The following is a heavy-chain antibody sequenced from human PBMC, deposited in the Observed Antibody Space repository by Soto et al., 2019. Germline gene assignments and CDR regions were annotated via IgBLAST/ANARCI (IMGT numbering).Heavy chain of an antibody. CDR3: ERESNRGGYSSSPFDY. V-gene: IGHV1-69*01. J-gene: IGHJ4*02. CDR1: GGTFSSYA. D-gene: IGHD6-13*01. CDR2: TIPIVGTA. Sequence: QVQLVQSGAEVKKPGSSVKVSCKASGGTFSSYAIGWVRQAPGQGLEWMGETIPIVGTANYAQKFQGRVTITADETKSTAYMEVSSLRSEDTAVYYCERESNRGGYSSSPFDYWGQGTLVTGSS.